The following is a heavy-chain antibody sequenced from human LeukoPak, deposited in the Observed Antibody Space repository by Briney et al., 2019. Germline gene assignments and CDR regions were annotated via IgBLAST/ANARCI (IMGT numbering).Heavy chain of an antibody. V-gene: IGHV4-34*01. CDR3: ARGFISVVVAASGWFDP. Sequence: PSETLSLTCAVYGGSFSGHYWSWIRQPPGKGLEWIGEINHSGSTNYNPSLKSRVTISVDTSKNQFSLKLSSVTAADTAVYYCARGFISVVVAASGWFDPWGQGTLVTVSS. J-gene: IGHJ5*02. CDR1: GGSFSGHY. CDR2: INHSGST. D-gene: IGHD2-15*01.